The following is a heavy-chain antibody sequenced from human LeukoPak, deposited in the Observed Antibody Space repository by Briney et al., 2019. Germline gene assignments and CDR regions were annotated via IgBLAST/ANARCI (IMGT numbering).Heavy chain of an antibody. J-gene: IGHJ4*02. Sequence: PSHTLSLTCTVSGGSVSSGGYYWSWMRQPAGKGLEWIRRIYTSGSTNYNPSLKSRVTISVDTYKNQFSLKLSSVTDADMAIYYCAIERYDFWSGPLDYWGQGALVTVSS. CDR2: IYTSGST. CDR3: AIERYDFWSGPLDY. CDR1: GGSVSSGGYY. V-gene: IGHV4-61*02. D-gene: IGHD3-3*01.